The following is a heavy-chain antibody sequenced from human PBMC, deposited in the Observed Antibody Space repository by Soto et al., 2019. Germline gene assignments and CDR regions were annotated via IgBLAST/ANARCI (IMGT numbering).Heavy chain of an antibody. V-gene: IGHV4-31*03. Sequence: PSETLSLTCTVSGGSVSSGVYYWIWIRQHPGKGLEWIGCIYYSGSTYYNPSLKSRVTISVDTSRNQFSLKLSSVTAADTAMYYCAGVRLGELSSLFDYWGQGTLVTVSS. CDR1: GGSVSSGVYY. D-gene: IGHD3-16*02. CDR3: AGVRLGELSSLFDY. CDR2: IYYSGST. J-gene: IGHJ4*02.